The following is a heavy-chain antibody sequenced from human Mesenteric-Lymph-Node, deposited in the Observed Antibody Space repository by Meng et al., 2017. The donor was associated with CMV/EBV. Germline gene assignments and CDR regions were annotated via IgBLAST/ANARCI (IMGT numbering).Heavy chain of an antibody. D-gene: IGHD6-19*01. V-gene: IGHV1-2*02. Sequence: ASVKVSCKASGYTLTDYYIHWVRQASGQGLEWMGWINPNSGGTNFAQKFQGRVTMTRDTSISAAYMDLNSLRSDDTAVYYCARAKYNGGWFPLDLWGQGTQVTVSS. CDR1: GYTLTDYY. CDR2: INPNSGGT. J-gene: IGHJ5*02. CDR3: ARAKYNGGWFPLDL.